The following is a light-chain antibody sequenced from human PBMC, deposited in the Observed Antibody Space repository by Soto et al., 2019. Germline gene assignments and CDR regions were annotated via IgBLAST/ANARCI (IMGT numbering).Light chain of an antibody. CDR2: EVS. J-gene: IGLJ2*01. V-gene: IGLV2-14*01. CDR1: SSDVGGYNY. Sequence: QSALTQPASVSASPGQSITISCTGTSSDVGGYNYVSWYQQHPGKAPKLMIYEVSNRPSGVSSRFSGFKSGDTASLIISGLQAADEADYYCSSFTRFNSVIFGGGTKLTVL. CDR3: SSFTRFNSVI.